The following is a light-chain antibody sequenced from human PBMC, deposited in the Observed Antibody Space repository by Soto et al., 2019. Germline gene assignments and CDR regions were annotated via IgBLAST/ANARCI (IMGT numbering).Light chain of an antibody. Sequence: DIQMTQSPSTLSASVGERVTITCRASQSISSWLAWYQQKPGKAPNLLIYKASNLESGVPSRFSGSGSGTDFTLTISRLQPDGSATYYFQQYKDTTYTVNQGTKVEIK. V-gene: IGKV1-5*03. J-gene: IGKJ2*01. CDR2: KAS. CDR3: QQYKDTTYT. CDR1: QSISSW.